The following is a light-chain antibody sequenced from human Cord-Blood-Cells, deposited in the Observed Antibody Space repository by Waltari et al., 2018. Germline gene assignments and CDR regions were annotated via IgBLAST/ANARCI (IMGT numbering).Light chain of an antibody. V-gene: IGKV4-1*01. CDR1: QSVLYCSNNKNY. Sequence: DIVMTQSTDSLAVSLGERATINCKSSQSVLYCSNNKNYLAWYQQKPGQPPKLLIYWASTRESGVPDRFSGSGSGTDFTLTISSLQAEDVAVYYCQQYYSTRTFGQGTKVEIK. CDR2: WAS. J-gene: IGKJ1*01. CDR3: QQYYSTRT.